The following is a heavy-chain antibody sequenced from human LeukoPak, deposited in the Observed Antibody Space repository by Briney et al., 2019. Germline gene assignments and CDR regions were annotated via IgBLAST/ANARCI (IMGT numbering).Heavy chain of an antibody. CDR3: ARGPYGDSYWYFDL. Sequence: GSSVKVSCKASGGTFSSYAISWVRQAPGQGLEWMGGIIPIFGTANYAQKFQGRVTITADKSTRTAYMELSSLRSEDTAVYYCARGPYGDSYWYFDLWGRGTLVTVSS. CDR1: GGTFSSYA. CDR2: IIPIFGTA. D-gene: IGHD4-17*01. J-gene: IGHJ2*01. V-gene: IGHV1-69*06.